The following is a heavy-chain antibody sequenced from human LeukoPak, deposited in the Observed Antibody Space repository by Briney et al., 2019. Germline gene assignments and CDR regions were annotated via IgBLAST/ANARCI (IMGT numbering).Heavy chain of an antibody. CDR3: ARGVTKDYYYYYGMDV. V-gene: IGHV4-59*08. CDR1: GGSISSYY. Sequence: ASETLSLTCTVSGGSISSYYWSWIRQPPVKGLEWIGYIYYSGSTNYNPSLKSRVTISVDTSKNQFSLKLSSVTAADTAVYYCARGVTKDYYYYYGMDVWGQGTTVTVSS. J-gene: IGHJ6*02. D-gene: IGHD4-11*01. CDR2: IYYSGST.